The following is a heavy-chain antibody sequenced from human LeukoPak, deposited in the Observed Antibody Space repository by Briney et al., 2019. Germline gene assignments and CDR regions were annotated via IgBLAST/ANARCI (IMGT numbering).Heavy chain of an antibody. D-gene: IGHD5-24*01. CDR1: GGSISSSSYY. CDR3: ARWLQLDDAFDI. V-gene: IGHV4-61*05. J-gene: IGHJ3*02. CDR2: IYYSGST. Sequence: SETLSLTCTVSGGSISSSSYYWGWIRQPPGKGLEWLGHIYYSGSTNYNPSLKSRVTISVDTSKNQFSLKLSSVTAADTAIYYCARWLQLDDAFDIWGQGTMVIVSS.